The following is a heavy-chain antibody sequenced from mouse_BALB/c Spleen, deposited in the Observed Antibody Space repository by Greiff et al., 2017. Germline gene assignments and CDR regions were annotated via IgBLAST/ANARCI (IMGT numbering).Heavy chain of an antibody. J-gene: IGHJ2*01. Sequence: EVQRVESGPGLVKPSQSLSLTCSVTGYSITSGYYWNWIRQFPGNKLEWMGYISYDGSNNYNPSLKNRISITRDTSKNQFFLKLNSVTTEDTATYYCARGTGITTATPYCDYWGQGTTLTVSS. CDR1: GYSITSGYY. V-gene: IGHV3-6*02. CDR3: ARGTGITTATPYCDY. D-gene: IGHD1-2*01. CDR2: ISYDGSN.